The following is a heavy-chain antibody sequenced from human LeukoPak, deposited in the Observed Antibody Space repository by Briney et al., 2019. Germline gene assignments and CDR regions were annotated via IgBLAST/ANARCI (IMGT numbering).Heavy chain of an antibody. CDR2: MNPNSGNT. CDR3: ARRGGSRSGYYFDY. J-gene: IGHJ4*02. D-gene: IGHD3-10*01. Sequence: ASVKVSCKASGYTFTSYDINWVRQATGQGLEWMGWMNPNSGNTGYAQKFQGRVTITRNTSISTAYLQWSSLKASDTAMYYCARRGGSRSGYYFDYWGQGTLVTVSS. CDR1: GYTFTSYD. V-gene: IGHV1-8*03.